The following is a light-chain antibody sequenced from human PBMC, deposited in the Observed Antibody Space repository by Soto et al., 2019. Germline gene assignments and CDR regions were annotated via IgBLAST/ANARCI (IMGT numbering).Light chain of an antibody. CDR2: DAS. Sequence: EIVLTQSPATLSLSPGERATLSSRASQSVSNYLAWYQQKPGQAPRLLIYDASNRATGIPARFSGSGSGTDFTLTISSLEPEDFVVYYCQQRSNWPRTFGQGTKV. J-gene: IGKJ1*01. V-gene: IGKV3-11*01. CDR3: QQRSNWPRT. CDR1: QSVSNY.